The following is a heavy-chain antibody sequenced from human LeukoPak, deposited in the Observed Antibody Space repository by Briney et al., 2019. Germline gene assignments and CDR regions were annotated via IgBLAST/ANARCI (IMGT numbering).Heavy chain of an antibody. CDR2: ISSSSTYI. J-gene: IGHJ3*02. CDR1: GFTFSSYS. Sequence: GGSLRLSCAASGFTFSSYSMNWVRQAPGQGLEWLSSISSSSTYIYYADSLKGRFTIPRDIAKNSLYLQMNSLRADDTAVYYCARTYGDYKDDAFDIWGQGTMVTVSS. CDR3: ARTYGDYKDDAFDI. V-gene: IGHV3-21*01. D-gene: IGHD4-17*01.